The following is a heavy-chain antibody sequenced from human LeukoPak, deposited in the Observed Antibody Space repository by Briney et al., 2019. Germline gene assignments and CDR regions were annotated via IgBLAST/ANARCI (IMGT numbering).Heavy chain of an antibody. CDR1: GGTFSSYA. V-gene: IGHV1-69*13. CDR3: GGSRYHYDSSGYYDPDY. CDR2: IIPIFGTA. Sequence: ASVKVSCKASGGTFSSYAISWVRQAPGQGLEWMGGIIPIFGTANYAQKFQGRVTITADESTSTAYMELSSLRSEDTAVYYCGGSRYHYDSSGYYDPDYWGQGTLVTVSS. J-gene: IGHJ4*02. D-gene: IGHD3-22*01.